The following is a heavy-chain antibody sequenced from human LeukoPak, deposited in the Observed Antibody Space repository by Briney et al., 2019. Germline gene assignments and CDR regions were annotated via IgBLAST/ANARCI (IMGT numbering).Heavy chain of an antibody. D-gene: IGHD6-19*01. CDR2: IRYDGSNK. Sequence: GGSLRLSCAASGFTFSSYGMHWVRQAPGKGLEWVPFIRYDGSNKYYADSVKGRFTISRDNSKNTLYLQMNSLRAEDTAVYYCAKDSPKAVALDYWGQGTLVTVSS. V-gene: IGHV3-30*02. J-gene: IGHJ4*02. CDR3: AKDSPKAVALDY. CDR1: GFTFSSYG.